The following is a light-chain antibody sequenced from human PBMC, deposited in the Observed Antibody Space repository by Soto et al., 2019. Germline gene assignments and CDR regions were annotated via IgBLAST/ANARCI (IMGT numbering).Light chain of an antibody. V-gene: IGKV1-5*01. CDR3: QHMRT. J-gene: IGKJ1*01. CDR1: QNINNW. CDR2: DAS. Sequence: DIQMTQSPSTLSASVGDRVTITCRAIQNINNWIAWYQQKPGKAPKFLIYDASTLESGVPSRFSGSGFGTEFSLTISSLQPDDFGSYYCQHMRTFGQGTKVEIK.